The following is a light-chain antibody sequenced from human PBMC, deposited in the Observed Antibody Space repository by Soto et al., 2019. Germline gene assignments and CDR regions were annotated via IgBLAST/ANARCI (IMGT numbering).Light chain of an antibody. V-gene: IGKV3-20*01. CDR2: DVS. Sequence: EIVLTQSPGTLSLSPGEGATLSCRASQSVSSSLLAWFQQKPGQAPRLLIHDVSSSATGIPDRFSGSGSGTDFTLSISRLEPEDFAVYYCHQYGSSPLTFGQGTKLGIK. CDR3: HQYGSSPLT. J-gene: IGKJ2*01. CDR1: QSVSSSL.